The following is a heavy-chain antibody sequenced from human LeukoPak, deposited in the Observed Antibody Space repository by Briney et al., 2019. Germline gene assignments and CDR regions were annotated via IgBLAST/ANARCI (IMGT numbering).Heavy chain of an antibody. Sequence: PSETLSLTCAVYGGSFSGYYWSWIRQPPGKGLEWIGEINDSGSTNYNPSLKSRVTISVDTSKNLFSLKLSSVTAADTAVYYCARVAYYDILTGYRSGRRFDYWGQGTLVTVSS. CDR1: GGSFSGYY. CDR3: ARVAYYDILTGYRSGRRFDY. CDR2: INDSGST. D-gene: IGHD3-9*01. J-gene: IGHJ4*02. V-gene: IGHV4-34*01.